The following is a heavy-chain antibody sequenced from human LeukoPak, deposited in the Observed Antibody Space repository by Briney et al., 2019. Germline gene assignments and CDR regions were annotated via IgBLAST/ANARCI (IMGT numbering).Heavy chain of an antibody. V-gene: IGHV4-59*01. CDR1: GGSINSYY. CDR2: IYYSGST. Sequence: SETLSLTCSVSGGSINSYYWSWIRQPPGKGLEWLGYIYYSGSTNYNPSLKSRITISVDTSKNQFSLKLSSVTAADTAVYYCARDFPPNYGDNYGKRYFDYWGQGTLVTVSS. CDR3: ARDFPPNYGDNYGKRYFDY. D-gene: IGHD4-23*01. J-gene: IGHJ4*02.